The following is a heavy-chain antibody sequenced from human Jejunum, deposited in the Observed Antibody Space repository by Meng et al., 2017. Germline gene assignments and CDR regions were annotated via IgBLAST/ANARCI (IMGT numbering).Heavy chain of an antibody. V-gene: IGHV3-48*03. CDR3: ARTGIPGGGSFYSN. D-gene: IGHD2-15*01. Sequence: GESLKISCAASGFTFSSFEMNWVRQAPGKGLEWLSYISSGGNTINYADSVKGRFTISRDNAKNSLYLQMNSLRVEDTGVYYCARTGIPGGGSFYSNWGQGALVTVSS. CDR1: GFTFSSFE. CDR2: ISSGGNTI. J-gene: IGHJ4*02.